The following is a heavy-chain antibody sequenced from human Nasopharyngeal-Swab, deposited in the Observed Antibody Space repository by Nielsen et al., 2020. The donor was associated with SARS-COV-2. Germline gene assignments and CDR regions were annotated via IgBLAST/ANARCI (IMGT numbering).Heavy chain of an antibody. V-gene: IGHV3-74*01. CDR1: GFRFRTSW. Sequence: GSLKISCAASGFRFRTSWMHWVRQSPGKGLLWVSRIDTDGAITNYADSVKGRFTISRDNAKNTLYLQMNSLRADDTAVYYCARANWKPIGSAFDIWGQGTMVTVSS. CDR3: ARANWKPIGSAFDI. CDR2: IDTDGAIT. J-gene: IGHJ3*02. D-gene: IGHD1-1*01.